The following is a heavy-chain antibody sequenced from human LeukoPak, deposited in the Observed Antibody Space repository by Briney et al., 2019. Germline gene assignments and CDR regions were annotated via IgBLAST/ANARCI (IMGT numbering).Heavy chain of an antibody. D-gene: IGHD6-19*01. J-gene: IGHJ5*02. V-gene: IGHV1-8*01. Sequence: ASVKVSCKASGYTFTSYDINWVRQATGQGLEWMGWMNPNSGNTGYEQKFQGRVTMTSNTSISTAYMELSSLRSEDTAVYYCARGSRGRTRRSSWFDPWGQGTLVTVSS. CDR2: MNPNSGNT. CDR1: GYTFTSYD. CDR3: ARGSRGRTRRSSWFDP.